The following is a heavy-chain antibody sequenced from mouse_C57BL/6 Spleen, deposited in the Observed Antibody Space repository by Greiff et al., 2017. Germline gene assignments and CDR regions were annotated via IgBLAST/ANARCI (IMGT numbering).Heavy chain of an antibody. D-gene: IGHD6-1*01. CDR2: FDPSDSYT. CDR1: GYTFTSYW. CDR3: ARGASRDYFDY. Sequence: QVQLQQPGAELVKPGASVKLSCKASGYTFTSYWMQWVKQRPGQGLEWIGEFDPSDSYTNYNQKFKGKATLTVDTSSSTAYMQLSSLTSEDSAVYYCARGASRDYFDYWGQGTTLTVSS. J-gene: IGHJ2*01. V-gene: IGHV1-50*01.